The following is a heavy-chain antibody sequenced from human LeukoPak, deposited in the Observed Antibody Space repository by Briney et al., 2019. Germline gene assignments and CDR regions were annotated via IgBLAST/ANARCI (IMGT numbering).Heavy chain of an antibody. V-gene: IGHV1-24*01. Sequence: GASVKVSCKVSGYTLTELSMHWVRQAPGKGLEWMGGFDPEDGETIYAQKFQGRVTMTEDTSTDTAYMELSSLRSEDTAVYYCARGKRPRPYYYGSGSYPDRSFFDYWGQGTLVTVSS. D-gene: IGHD3-10*01. J-gene: IGHJ4*02. CDR1: GYTLTELS. CDR2: FDPEDGET. CDR3: ARGKRPRPYYYGSGSYPDRSFFDY.